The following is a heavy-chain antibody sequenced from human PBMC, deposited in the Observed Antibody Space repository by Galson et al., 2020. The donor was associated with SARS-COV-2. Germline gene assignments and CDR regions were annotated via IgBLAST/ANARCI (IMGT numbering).Heavy chain of an antibody. J-gene: IGHJ4*02. CDR2: TSGSGSKT. Sequence: GGSLRLSCAASGFTFDDYAMNWVRQAPGKGLEWVASTSGSGSKTYYADSVKGRFTISRDNSKNTLYLQMNSLRVEDMAVYYCAKDGGGWLTSGWYYFDFWGQGTLVTVSS. CDR1: GFTFDDYA. D-gene: IGHD6-19*01. V-gene: IGHV3-23*01. CDR3: AKDGGGWLTSGWYYFDF.